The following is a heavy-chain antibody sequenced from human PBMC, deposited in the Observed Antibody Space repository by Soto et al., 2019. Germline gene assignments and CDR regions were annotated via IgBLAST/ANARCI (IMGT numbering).Heavy chain of an antibody. CDR1: GYPFTSYG. Sequence: QGQLLQSGDEVKTPGASVRVSCRASGYPFTSYGISWVRQAPGQGLEWVAWISAYNGKRDTAQKFQDRVTMTLDTFTDTAHMDLGDLTSADTAVYYCARGRIVASIHDAFEIWGQGTKVTVSS. D-gene: IGHD5-12*01. J-gene: IGHJ3*02. CDR3: ARGRIVASIHDAFEI. CDR2: ISAYNGKR. V-gene: IGHV1-18*01.